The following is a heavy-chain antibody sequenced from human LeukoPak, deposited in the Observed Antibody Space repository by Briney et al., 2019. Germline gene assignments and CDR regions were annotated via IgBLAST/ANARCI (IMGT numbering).Heavy chain of an antibody. V-gene: IGHV4-34*01. J-gene: IGHJ3*02. CDR2: INHSGST. Sequence: SETLSLTCAVYGVSFSGHYWSWIRQPPGKGLEWIGEINHSGSTNYNPSLKSRVTLSLDTSKNQFSLNLTSVTAADTAVYYCAETGEISSIWGRGTMVTVSS. CDR3: AETGEISSI. CDR1: GVSFSGHY. D-gene: IGHD1-14*01.